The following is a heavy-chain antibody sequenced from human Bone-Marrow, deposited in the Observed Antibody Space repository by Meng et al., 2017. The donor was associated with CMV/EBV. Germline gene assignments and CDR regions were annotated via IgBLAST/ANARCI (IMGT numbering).Heavy chain of an antibody. CDR3: VSPGPNWLNYYYGMDV. CDR2: INHSGST. V-gene: IGHV4-34*01. Sequence: SETLSLTCAVYGGSFSGYYWSWIRQPPGKGLEWIGEINHSGSTNYNPSLKSRVTISVDTSKNQFSLKLSSVTAADTAVYYCVSPGPNWLNYYYGMDVWGQGTTVTVSS. J-gene: IGHJ6*02. CDR1: GGSFSGYY. D-gene: IGHD1-1*01.